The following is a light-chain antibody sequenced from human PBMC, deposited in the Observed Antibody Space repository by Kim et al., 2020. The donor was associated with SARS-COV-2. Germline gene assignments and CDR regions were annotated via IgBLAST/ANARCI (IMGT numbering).Light chain of an antibody. CDR1: GKNVVDNG. Sequence: ETCTRTCIGNGKNVVDNGGAWLKQHQGHPPNRLTHRKNIRSSGILERLSARRSGNTACLTITGIQREGEADYYCTAWDRNLNAWVFGGGTQLTVL. J-gene: IGLJ3*02. CDR2: RKN. V-gene: IGLV10-54*01. CDR3: TAWDRNLNAWV.